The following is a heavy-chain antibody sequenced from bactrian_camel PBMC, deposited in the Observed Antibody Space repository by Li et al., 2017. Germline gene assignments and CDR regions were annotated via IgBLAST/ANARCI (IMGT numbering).Heavy chain of an antibody. D-gene: IGHD4*01. CDR1: GFAFSDYA. CDR3: AKDNYRDYTYGTY. CDR2: IDSDGNT. V-gene: IGHV3S67*01. J-gene: IGHJ4*01. Sequence: QLVESGGGLVQPGGSLRLSCAASGFAFSDYAMSWFRRAPGKEREGVAAIDSDGNTDYADSVKGRFTISRDSAKNTVYLQMNSLKSEDTAMYYCAKDNYRDYTYGTYWGQGTQVTVS.